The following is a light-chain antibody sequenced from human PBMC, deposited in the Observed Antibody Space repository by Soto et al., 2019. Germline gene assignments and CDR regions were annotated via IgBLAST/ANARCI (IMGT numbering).Light chain of an antibody. CDR3: QQSLTMPIT. Sequence: DIQMTQSPASLSVSVGDRVTITCRASQSLNNYLNWYLQSPGQAPKLLIRSASTLQRGVPSRFSGSGSRTEFTLTIADLQPDDFGTYYCQQSLTMPITFGHGTRLDIK. J-gene: IGKJ5*01. CDR2: SAS. CDR1: QSLNNY. V-gene: IGKV1-39*01.